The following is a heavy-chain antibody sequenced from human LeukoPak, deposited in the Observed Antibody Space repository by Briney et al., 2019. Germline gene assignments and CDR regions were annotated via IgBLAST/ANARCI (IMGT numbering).Heavy chain of an antibody. D-gene: IGHD2-15*01. CDR3: AKDPRYNKLSHCSGGSCYSNY. J-gene: IGHJ4*02. CDR2: INNHDGNT. CDR1: GFNFRKNV. V-gene: IGHV3-23*01. Sequence: GGTLRLSCAASGFNFRKNVVTWVRQAPGKGLEWVSGINNHDGNTYNADSVKGRFFISRDDSKNTLYLQMNSLRAEDAAVYYCAKDPRYNKLSHCSGGSCYSNYWGQGTLVTVSS.